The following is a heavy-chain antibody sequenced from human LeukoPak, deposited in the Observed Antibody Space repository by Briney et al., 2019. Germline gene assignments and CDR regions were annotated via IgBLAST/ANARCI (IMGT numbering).Heavy chain of an antibody. D-gene: IGHD3-22*01. CDR2: IYYSGST. CDR3: ARDHYYDSSGYYPLDY. V-gene: IGHV4-30-4*01. Sequence: SQTLFLTCTVSGGSISSGDYYWSWLRQPPGKGLEWIGYIYYSGSTYYNPSLKSRVTISVDTSKNQFSLKLSSVTAADTAVYYCARDHYYDSSGYYPLDYWGQGTLVTVSS. J-gene: IGHJ4*02. CDR1: GGSISSGDYY.